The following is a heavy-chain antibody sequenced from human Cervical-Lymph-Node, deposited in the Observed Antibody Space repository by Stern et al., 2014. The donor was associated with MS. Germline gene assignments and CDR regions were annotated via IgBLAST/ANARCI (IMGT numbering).Heavy chain of an antibody. CDR2: IYYSGST. CDR1: GGSISSGGYY. V-gene: IGHV4-31*03. J-gene: IGHJ4*02. D-gene: IGHD4-11*01. Sequence: QVQLQESGPGLVKPSQTLSLNCTVSGGSISSGGYYWSWIRQHHGKGQEGIGYIYYSGSTYYNPSLKSRVTISVDTSKNQFSLKLSSVTAADTAVYYCAREGDYSNEVDYWGQGTLVTVSS. CDR3: AREGDYSNEVDY.